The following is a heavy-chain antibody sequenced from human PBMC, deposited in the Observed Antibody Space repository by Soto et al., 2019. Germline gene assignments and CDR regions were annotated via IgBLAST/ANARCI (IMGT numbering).Heavy chain of an antibody. CDR3: AKQEDWNYVPPTYFDY. J-gene: IGHJ4*02. CDR1: GFTFSSYA. V-gene: IGHV3-23*01. D-gene: IGHD1-7*01. CDR2: ISGSGGST. Sequence: PGGSLRLSCAASGFTFSSYAMSWVRQAPGKGLEWVSAISGSGGSTYYADSVKGRFTISGDNSKNTLYLQMNSLRAEDTAVYYCAKQEDWNYVPPTYFDYWGQGTLVTVSS.